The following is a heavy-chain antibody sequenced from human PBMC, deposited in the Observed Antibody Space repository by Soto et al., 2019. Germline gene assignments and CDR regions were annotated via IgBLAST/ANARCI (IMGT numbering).Heavy chain of an antibody. CDR3: ARQRSSVVTQAYFDS. J-gene: IGHJ4*02. V-gene: IGHV4-39*01. CDR1: GDSINNRSYY. Sequence: SETLSLTCTVTGDSINNRSYYWGWIRQPPGKGLEWIGSIYYSGSTYNNPSLKSRVSMSVDTSKNQFSLKLSSVTAADTALYYSARQRSSVVTQAYFDSWGQGSLVTVSS. D-gene: IGHD2-21*02. CDR2: IYYSGST.